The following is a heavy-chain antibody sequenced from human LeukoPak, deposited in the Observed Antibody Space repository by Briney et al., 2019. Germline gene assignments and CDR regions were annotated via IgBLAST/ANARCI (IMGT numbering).Heavy chain of an antibody. CDR1: GGSISSYY. J-gene: IGHJ4*02. V-gene: IGHV4-59*12. Sequence: SETLSLTCTVSGGSISSYYWSWIRQPPGKGLEWIGYIYYSGTTNYNPSLKSRVTISVDTSKNQFSLKLSSVTAADTGVYYCARGFYGSGSPTLDYWGQGTLVTVSS. D-gene: IGHD3-10*01. CDR2: IYYSGTT. CDR3: ARGFYGSGSPTLDY.